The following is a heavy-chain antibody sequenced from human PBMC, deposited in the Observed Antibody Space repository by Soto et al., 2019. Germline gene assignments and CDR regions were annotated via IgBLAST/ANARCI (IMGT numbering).Heavy chain of an antibody. V-gene: IGHV4-4*02. CDR2: IYHSGST. CDR1: GGSISSSNW. Sequence: SETLSLTCAVSGGSISSSNWWSWVRQPPGKGLEWIGEIYHSGSTNYNPSLKSRVTISVDKSKNQFSLKLSSVTAADTAVYYCARGESRYQLPNWFDPWGQGTLVTVSS. CDR3: ARGESRYQLPNWFDP. D-gene: IGHD2-2*01. J-gene: IGHJ5*02.